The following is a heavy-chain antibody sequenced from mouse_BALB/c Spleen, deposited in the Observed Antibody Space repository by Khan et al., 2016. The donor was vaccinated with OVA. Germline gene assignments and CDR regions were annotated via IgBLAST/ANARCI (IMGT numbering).Heavy chain of an antibody. CDR1: GYSFTSYY. J-gene: IGHJ3*01. Sequence: VQLQQSGPELMKPGASVKISCKASGYSFTSYYIHWVMQSHGKSLEWIGYIDPFSGGTTYNQKFKGKATLTVDTYSSTTYIRLSNLTSEDSAVYYCTRDGYVAWVTYWGQGTLVTVAA. D-gene: IGHD2-2*01. CDR2: IDPFSGGT. V-gene: IGHV1S135*01. CDR3: TRDGYVAWVTY.